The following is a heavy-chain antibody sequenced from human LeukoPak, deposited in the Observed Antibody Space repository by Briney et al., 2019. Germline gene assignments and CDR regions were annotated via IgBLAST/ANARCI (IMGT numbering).Heavy chain of an antibody. CDR1: GYTFTSYY. J-gene: IGHJ4*02. V-gene: IGHV1-46*01. Sequence: ASVKVSCKASGYTFTSYYMHWVRQAPGQGLEWMGIINPRGGSTSYAQKFQGRVTMTRDTSTSTVYMELSSLRSEDTAVYYCARVQSEYCGGDCYFGYWGQGTLVTVSS. CDR2: INPRGGST. D-gene: IGHD2-21*02. CDR3: ARVQSEYCGGDCYFGY.